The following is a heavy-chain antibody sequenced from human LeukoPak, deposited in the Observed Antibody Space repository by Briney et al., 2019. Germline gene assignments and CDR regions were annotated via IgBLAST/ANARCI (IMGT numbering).Heavy chain of an antibody. Sequence: GGSLRLSCAASGFTFTAYLVHWVRQAPAKGLEWVAVMSSDGNAIFYADSVKGRFTISRDNSKNTLYLQMNSLRDEDTALYYCVREGEHYHDHSASFDYWGQGTLVTVSS. CDR1: GFTFTAYL. D-gene: IGHD3-22*01. CDR3: VREGEHYHDHSASFDY. CDR2: MSSDGNAI. J-gene: IGHJ4*02. V-gene: IGHV3-30-3*01.